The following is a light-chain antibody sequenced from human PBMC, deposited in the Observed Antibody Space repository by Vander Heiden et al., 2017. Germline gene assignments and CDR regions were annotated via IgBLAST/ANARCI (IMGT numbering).Light chain of an antibody. CDR2: WAS. CDR3: QQYYTTPRT. J-gene: IGKJ1*01. V-gene: IGKV4-1*01. CDR1: QGLLFTSNNKNY. Sequence: DIVMTQSPASLAVSLGERATINCKSSQGLLFTSNNKNYLAWYQQKPGQPPKLLIYWASTRESGVPDRFSGSGSGTDFTLTISSLQAEDVAVYYCQQYYTTPRTFGQGTKVEIK.